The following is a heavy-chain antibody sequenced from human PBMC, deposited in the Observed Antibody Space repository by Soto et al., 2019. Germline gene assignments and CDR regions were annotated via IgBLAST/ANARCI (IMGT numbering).Heavy chain of an antibody. J-gene: IGHJ4*02. CDR3: AMGFGHTSSWYFDL. D-gene: IGHD6-13*01. V-gene: IGHV4-4*02. Sequence: QVQLQESGPGLVKPSGTLSLTCAVSGGSITSNNWWSWVRQPPGKGLEWIGEIYYSGNTNYNPSLWCRVSMSVDKAQMQFSLWLTSVTAAHRAVYYCAMGFGHTSSWYFDLWGQGVLITVS. CDR1: GGSITSNNW. CDR2: IYYSGNT.